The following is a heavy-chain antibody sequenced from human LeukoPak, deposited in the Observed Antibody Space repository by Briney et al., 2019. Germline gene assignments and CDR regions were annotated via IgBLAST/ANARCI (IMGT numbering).Heavy chain of an antibody. Sequence: SETLSLTCTVSGGSINSSSYYWAWIRPPPGKGLDWIGSIYYSGSTYYNSSLKSRVTISVDTSKNQFSLELSSVTAADTAVYSCARHGWLGVGGWYWGQGTLVTVSS. D-gene: IGHD6-19*01. J-gene: IGHJ4*02. CDR3: ARHGWLGVGGWY. CDR1: GGSINSSSYY. CDR2: IYYSGST. V-gene: IGHV4-39*01.